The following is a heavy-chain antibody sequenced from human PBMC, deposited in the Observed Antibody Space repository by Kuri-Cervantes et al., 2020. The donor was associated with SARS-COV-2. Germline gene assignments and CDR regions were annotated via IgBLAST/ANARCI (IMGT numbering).Heavy chain of an antibody. V-gene: IGHV3-30-3*01. CDR3: AREKLGIGAFDI. J-gene: IGHJ3*02. CDR1: GFTFSSYA. Sequence: GGSLRLSCAASGFTFSSYAMHWVRQAPGKGLEWVAVISYDGSNKYYADSVKGRFTISRDNSKNTLYLQMNSLRAEDTAVYYCAREKLGIGAFDIWPRDNGHRLL. CDR2: ISYDGSNK. D-gene: IGHD7-27*01.